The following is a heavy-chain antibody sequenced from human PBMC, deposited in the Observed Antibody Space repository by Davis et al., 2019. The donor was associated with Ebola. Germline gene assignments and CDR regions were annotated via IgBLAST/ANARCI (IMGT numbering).Heavy chain of an antibody. J-gene: IGHJ5*02. CDR3: ARGITMVRGVTWFDP. CDR1: GYTFSNYA. CDR2: INAGNGNT. D-gene: IGHD3-10*01. Sequence: ASVKVSCKASGYTFSNYAIHWVRQAPGQRLEWMGWINAGNGNTKYSQKFQARVTITRDTSASTAYMELRSLRSDDTAVYYCARGITMVRGVTWFDPWGQRTLVTVSS. V-gene: IGHV1-3*01.